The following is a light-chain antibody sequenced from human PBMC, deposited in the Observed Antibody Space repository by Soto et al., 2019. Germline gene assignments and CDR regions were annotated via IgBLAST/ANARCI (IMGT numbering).Light chain of an antibody. V-gene: IGLV2-8*01. CDR1: SSDVGSYNY. CDR3: SSYAGSNNLHVV. J-gene: IGLJ2*01. Sequence: QSVLTQPPSASGSPGQSVTISCTGTSSDVGSYNYVSWYQQHPGKVPKLMIYEVSKRPSGVPERFSGSKSGNTASLTVSGLQAEDEADYYCSSYAGSNNLHVVFGGGTKLTVL. CDR2: EVS.